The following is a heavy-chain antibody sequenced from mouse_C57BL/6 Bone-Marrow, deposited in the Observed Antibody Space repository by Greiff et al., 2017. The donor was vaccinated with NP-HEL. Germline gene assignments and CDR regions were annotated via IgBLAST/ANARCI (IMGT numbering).Heavy chain of an antibody. CDR1: GFNIKDYY. Sequence: EVQLVESGAELVRPGASVKLSCTASGFNIKDYYMHWVKQRPEQGLEWIGRIDPEDGDTEYAPKFQGKATMTADTSSNTAYLQLSSLTSEDTAVYYCTRSYYGSCSWFAYWGQGTLVTVSA. V-gene: IGHV14-1*01. D-gene: IGHD1-1*01. CDR3: TRSYYGSCSWFAY. CDR2: IDPEDGDT. J-gene: IGHJ3*01.